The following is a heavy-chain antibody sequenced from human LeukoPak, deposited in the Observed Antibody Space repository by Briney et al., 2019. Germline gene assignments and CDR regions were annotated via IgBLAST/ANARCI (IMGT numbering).Heavy chain of an antibody. CDR1: GGTFSSYA. J-gene: IGHJ3*02. D-gene: IGHD3-10*01. Sequence: ASVKVSCTASGGTFSSYALSWVRQAPGQGLEWMGGIIPIFGTANYAQKFQGRVTITADESTSTAYMELSSLRSEDTAVYYCARDWSYYYGWGGFAFDICGQRKMCSVSS. CDR2: IIPIFGTA. V-gene: IGHV1-69*13. CDR3: ARDWSYYYGWGGFAFDI.